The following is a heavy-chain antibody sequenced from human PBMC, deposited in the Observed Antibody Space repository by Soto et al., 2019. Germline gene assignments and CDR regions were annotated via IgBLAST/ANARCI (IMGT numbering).Heavy chain of an antibody. J-gene: IGHJ6*02. CDR1: GYTFTGYA. CDR2: INAGNGNT. CDR3: AREGGNRYYYYGMDV. V-gene: IGHV1-3*01. Sequence: ASVKVSCKASGYTFTGYAMHWVRQAPGQRLEWMGWINAGNGNTKYSQKFQGRVTITRDTSASTAYMELSSLRSEDTAVYYCAREGGNRYYYYGMDVWGQGTTVTVSS.